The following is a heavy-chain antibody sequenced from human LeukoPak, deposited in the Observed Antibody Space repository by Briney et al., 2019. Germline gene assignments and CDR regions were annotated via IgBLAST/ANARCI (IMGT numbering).Heavy chain of an antibody. Sequence: GGSLRLSCAASGFTFTTYWMTWVRQAPGKGLEWVANINQDGTEKYYVDSVKGRFTVSRDSARNSLYLQMNSLRAEDTAVYYCAKDPRDHTYGWSWRYFDYWGQGTLVTVSS. V-gene: IGHV3-7*01. CDR1: GFTFTTYW. CDR2: INQDGTEK. J-gene: IGHJ4*02. D-gene: IGHD5-18*01. CDR3: AKDPRDHTYGWSWRYFDY.